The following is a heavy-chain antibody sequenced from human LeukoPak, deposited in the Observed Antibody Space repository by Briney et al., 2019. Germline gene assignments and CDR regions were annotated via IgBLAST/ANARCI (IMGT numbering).Heavy chain of an antibody. CDR1: GGSISSYY. CDR3: ARHQTLDYSNYIWFDP. D-gene: IGHD4-11*01. CDR2: IYYSGST. V-gene: IGHV4-59*08. J-gene: IGHJ5*02. Sequence: SETLSLTCTVSGGSISSYYWSWIRQPPGKGLEWIGYIYYSGSTNYNPSLKSRVTVSVDTSKNQFSLKLSSVTAADTAVYYRARHQTLDYSNYIWFDPWGQGTLVTVSS.